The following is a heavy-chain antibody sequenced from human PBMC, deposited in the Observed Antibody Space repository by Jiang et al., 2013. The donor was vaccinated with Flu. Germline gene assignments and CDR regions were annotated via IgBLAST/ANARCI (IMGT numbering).Heavy chain of an antibody. Sequence: VIWYDGSNKYYADSVKGRFTISRDNSKNTLYLQMNSLRAEDTAVYYCARLVEMAKFWYFDLWGRGTLVTVSS. J-gene: IGHJ2*01. D-gene: IGHD5-24*01. CDR2: IWYDGSNK. V-gene: IGHV3-33*01. CDR3: ARLVEMAKFWYFDL.